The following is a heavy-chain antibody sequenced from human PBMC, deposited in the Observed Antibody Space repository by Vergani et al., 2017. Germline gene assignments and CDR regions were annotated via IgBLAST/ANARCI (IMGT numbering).Heavy chain of an antibody. J-gene: IGHJ3*01. CDR2: ISWNSGVV. CDR1: GITFWKFG. V-gene: IGHV3-9*01. Sequence: EVDLVESGGGLAQPGGSLRLSCEASGITFWKFGMHWVRQGPGKGLEWVSRISWNSGVVDSADSVRGGFTISRENAKTSLVLKMNSLRFEDTAVYFCTKGSVYYHDSAGHGYDPYTGFDLWGQGTLVTVSS. D-gene: IGHD3-3*01. CDR3: TKGSVYYHDSAGHGYDPYTGFDL.